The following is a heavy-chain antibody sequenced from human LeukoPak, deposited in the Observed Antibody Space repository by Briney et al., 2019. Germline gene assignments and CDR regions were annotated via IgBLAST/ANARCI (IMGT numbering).Heavy chain of an antibody. J-gene: IGHJ4*02. D-gene: IGHD2-2*01. CDR1: GGSISSGGYY. Sequence: PSETLSLTCTVSGGSISSGGYYWSWIRQHPGKGLEWIGYIYYSGSTNYNPSLKSRVTISVDTSKNQFSLKLSSVTAADTAVYYCARGTKKYCSSTSCYSLRSFFDYWGQGTLVTVSS. V-gene: IGHV4-31*03. CDR3: ARGTKKYCSSTSCYSLRSFFDY. CDR2: IYYSGST.